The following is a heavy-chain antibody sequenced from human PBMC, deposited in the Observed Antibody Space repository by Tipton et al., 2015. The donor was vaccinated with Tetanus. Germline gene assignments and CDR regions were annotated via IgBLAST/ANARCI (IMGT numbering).Heavy chain of an antibody. Sequence: LRLSCNVSGVSISSSGYYWGWFRQPPGKGLEWTGDIYYTGTPNYNPSLRGRITMPVKRSKTNFSLKLKSVTAADTAVYYCAGLWGYYYDSSGYPDFWGQGTLVTVSS. CDR3: AGLWGYYYDSSGYPDF. CDR1: GVSISSSGYY. CDR2: IYYTGTP. D-gene: IGHD3-22*01. V-gene: IGHV4-39*01. J-gene: IGHJ4*02.